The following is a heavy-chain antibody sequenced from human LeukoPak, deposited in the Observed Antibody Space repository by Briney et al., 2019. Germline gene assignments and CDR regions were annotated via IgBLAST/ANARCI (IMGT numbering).Heavy chain of an antibody. CDR3: ARELDDYSNYDRWFDP. CDR1: GGSISSYY. D-gene: IGHD4-11*01. CDR2: IYYSGST. V-gene: IGHV4-59*01. J-gene: IGHJ5*02. Sequence: PSETLSLTCTVSGGSISSYYWSWIRRPLGKGLEWIGYIYYSGSTNYNPSLKSRVTISVDTSKNQFSLKLSSVTAADTAVYYCARELDDYSNYDRWFDPWGQGTLVTVSS.